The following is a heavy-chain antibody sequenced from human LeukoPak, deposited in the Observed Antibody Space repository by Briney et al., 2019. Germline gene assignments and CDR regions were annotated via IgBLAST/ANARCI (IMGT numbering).Heavy chain of an antibody. CDR2: IKQDGSKK. J-gene: IGHJ4*02. Sequence: GGSLRLSCAASGFTFSSYSMNWVRQAPGKGLEWVANIKQDGSKKEYVDPVKGRFTISRDNAKNSLYLQMNSLRAEDTSVYYCAKDLGDSGPTPDSDYWGQGTLVTVSS. D-gene: IGHD1-26*01. CDR3: AKDLGDSGPTPDSDY. V-gene: IGHV3-7*01. CDR1: GFTFSSYS.